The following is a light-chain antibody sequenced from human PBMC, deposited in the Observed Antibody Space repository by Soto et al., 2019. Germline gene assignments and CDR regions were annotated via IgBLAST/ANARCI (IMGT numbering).Light chain of an antibody. CDR3: QQDITFPFT. Sequence: DIQMPQSPSSVSASVGDRVTITCRASQDISSWLAWYQQKPGKAPVLLIYEASRLQSGVPSRFSGRGSGTDFTLTINSLQPEDFGTYYCQQDITFPFTFGPGTKVDV. CDR1: QDISSW. CDR2: EAS. V-gene: IGKV1-12*01. J-gene: IGKJ3*01.